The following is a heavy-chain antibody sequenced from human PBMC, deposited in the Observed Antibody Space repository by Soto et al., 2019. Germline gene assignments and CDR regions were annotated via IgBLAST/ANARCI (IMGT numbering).Heavy chain of an antibody. D-gene: IGHD6-13*01. CDR3: AREARLGAAAGTHAFDI. CDR1: GGSISSYY. V-gene: IGHV4-59*01. J-gene: IGHJ3*02. CDR2: IYYSGST. Sequence: PSETLSLTCTVSGGSISSYYWSWIRQPPGKGLEWIGYIYYSGSTNYNPSLKSRVTISVDTSKNQFSLKLSSVTAADTAVYYCAREARLGAAAGTHAFDIWGQGTMVTVS.